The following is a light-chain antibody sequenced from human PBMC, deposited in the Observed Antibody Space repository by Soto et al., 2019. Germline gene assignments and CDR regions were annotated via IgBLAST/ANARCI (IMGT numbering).Light chain of an antibody. CDR3: QQYNDWPIT. CDR1: QIVTSN. V-gene: IGKV3-15*01. J-gene: IGKJ5*01. Sequence: VLTQSPGTLSLSPGERATLSGSASQIVTSNYLAWYQQKPGQAPRLLIHGASTRATGFPARFSGSGSGTDFTLTISNLQSEDFALYYCQQYNDWPITFGQGTRLEIK. CDR2: GAS.